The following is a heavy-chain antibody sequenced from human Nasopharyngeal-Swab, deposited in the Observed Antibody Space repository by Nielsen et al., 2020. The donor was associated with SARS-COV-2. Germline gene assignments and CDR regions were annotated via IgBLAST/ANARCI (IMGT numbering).Heavy chain of an antibody. J-gene: IGHJ3*02. D-gene: IGHD3-3*01. V-gene: IGHV3-23*01. CDR2: ISGSGITT. CDR3: ASSYYDFWSGYYYHGAFDI. Sequence: VRQAPGKGLEWVSVISGSGITTYYADSVKGRFTISRDNSKNTLYLQMNSLRAEDTAVYYCASSYYDFWSGYYYHGAFDIWGQGTMVTVSS.